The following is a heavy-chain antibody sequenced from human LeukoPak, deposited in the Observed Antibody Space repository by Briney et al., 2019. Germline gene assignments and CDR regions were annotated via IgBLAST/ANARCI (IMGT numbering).Heavy chain of an antibody. Sequence: SETLSLTCTVSGGPITNWCWSWIRQPAGKGLEWIGRFCFIGNTNYNPSLKSRVTLSVDKSKNQFFLELSSLTAADTAIYYCATGGGDFDYWGQGTLVTVSS. CDR3: ATGGGDFDY. J-gene: IGHJ4*02. D-gene: IGHD2-15*01. V-gene: IGHV4-4*07. CDR2: FCFIGNT. CDR1: GGPITNWC.